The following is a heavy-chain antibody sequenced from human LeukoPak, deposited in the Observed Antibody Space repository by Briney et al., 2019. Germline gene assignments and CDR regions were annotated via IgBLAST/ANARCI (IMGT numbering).Heavy chain of an antibody. J-gene: IGHJ4*02. Sequence: GGSLRLSCAASRFTFSNYSMHWVRQAPGKGLEWVAVISYDGSNKYYADSVKGRFTFSRDNSKNTLYMQMNSLRAEDTAVYYCARAWLFNCYYYDRSGYHRCGEFDYWGQGTLVTVSS. CDR1: RFTFSNYS. CDR3: ARAWLFNCYYYDRSGYHRCGEFDY. D-gene: IGHD3-22*01. CDR2: ISYDGSNK. V-gene: IGHV3-30-3*01.